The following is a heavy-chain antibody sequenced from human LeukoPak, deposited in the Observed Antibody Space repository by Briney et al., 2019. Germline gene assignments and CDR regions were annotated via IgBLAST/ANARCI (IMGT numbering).Heavy chain of an antibody. CDR3: ARGGGDCSGGSCYIDA. CDR2: ISLSGRS. J-gene: IGHJ5*02. D-gene: IGHD2-15*01. Sequence: SETLSLTCAVYGGSFSHHWSWSRQPPGEGLEWIGVISLSGRSNYNPYLRSRATISVDTSKNKISLTLKLGTAAATAVYDCARGGGDCSGGSCYIDAWGQGTLVTVSS. V-gene: IGHV4-34*01. CDR1: GGSFSHH.